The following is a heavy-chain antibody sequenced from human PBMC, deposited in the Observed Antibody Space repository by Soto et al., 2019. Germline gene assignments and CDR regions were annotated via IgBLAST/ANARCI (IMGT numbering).Heavy chain of an antibody. D-gene: IGHD6-19*01. Sequence: SVKVSCKASGGTFSSYTISWVRQAPGQGLEWMGRIIPILGIANYAQKFQGRVTITADKSTSTAYMELSSLRSEDTAVYYCAKDQLAVAGLNWFDPWGQGTLVTVSS. V-gene: IGHV1-69*04. CDR2: IIPILGIA. CDR1: GGTFSSYT. CDR3: AKDQLAVAGLNWFDP. J-gene: IGHJ5*02.